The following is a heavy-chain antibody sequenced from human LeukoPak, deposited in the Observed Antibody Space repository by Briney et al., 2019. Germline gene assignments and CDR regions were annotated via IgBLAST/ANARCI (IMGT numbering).Heavy chain of an antibody. D-gene: IGHD3-10*01. Sequence: PGGSLRPSCAVSGFTFSRHWMSWVRQAPGKGLEWLANIKQDGSEKYYVDSVEGRFTISRDNAKNSLYLQMNSLRAEDTAVYYCAGKPYGSGSDYYINWFDPWGQGTLVIVSS. CDR1: GFTFSRHW. V-gene: IGHV3-7*01. CDR3: AGKPYGSGSDYYINWFDP. J-gene: IGHJ5*02. CDR2: IKQDGSEK.